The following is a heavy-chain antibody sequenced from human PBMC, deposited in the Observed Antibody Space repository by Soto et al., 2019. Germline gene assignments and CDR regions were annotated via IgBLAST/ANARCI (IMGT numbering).Heavy chain of an antibody. CDR1: GGSISSYY. V-gene: IGHV4-4*07. CDR3: ARVGMVGTVLGSWFDP. D-gene: IGHD6-19*01. Sequence: SETLSLTCTVSGGSISSYYWTWIRQPAGKGLEWIGRIYTSGSTNYNPSLKSRVTMSVDTSKNQFSLKLSFVTAADTAVYYCARVGMVGTVLGSWFDPRGQGSLVTVSS. CDR2: IYTSGST. J-gene: IGHJ5*02.